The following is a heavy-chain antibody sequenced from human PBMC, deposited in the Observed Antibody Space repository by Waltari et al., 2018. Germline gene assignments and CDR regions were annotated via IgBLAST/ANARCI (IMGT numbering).Heavy chain of an antibody. Sequence: QVQLVESGGGVVQPGVSLRVSCAAFGFTFSRDGMHWVRQAPGKGLEWVAFIRYDGSNKYYADSVKGRFTISRDNSKNTLYLQMNSLRAEDTAVYYCAKDKLGPVWGSYRYLGDLGEHYFDYWGQGTLVTVS. CDR3: AKDKLGPVWGSYRYLGDLGEHYFDY. D-gene: IGHD3-16*02. CDR1: GFTFSRDG. CDR2: IRYDGSNK. V-gene: IGHV3-30*02. J-gene: IGHJ4*02.